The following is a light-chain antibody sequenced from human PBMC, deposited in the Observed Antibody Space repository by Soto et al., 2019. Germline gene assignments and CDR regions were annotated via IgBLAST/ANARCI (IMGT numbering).Light chain of an antibody. CDR1: QNINNY. CDR3: QQYENLPT. CDR2: DAS. J-gene: IGKJ5*01. V-gene: IGKV1-33*01. Sequence: RTQSASSVSASIGDRVIITCQASQNINNYLNWYQQKPGRAPKLLIYDASNLEAGVPSRFRGSGSGTDFTFTISRLQPEDIATYYCQQYENLPTFGQGTRLEI.